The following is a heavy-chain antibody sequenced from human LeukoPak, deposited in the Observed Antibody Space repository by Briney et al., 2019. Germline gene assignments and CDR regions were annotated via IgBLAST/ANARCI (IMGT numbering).Heavy chain of an antibody. CDR1: GGSIRSKVHY. CDR2: IYYSGNT. Sequence: SETLSLTCSVSGGSIRSKVHYWGWVRQPPGKGLEWVGTIYYSGNTYYNPSLERRLTLSVDTSNNQFSLRLTSVTAADTAVYYCARIAVVIRDRDVIAEFFQEWGQGTPVVVSS. J-gene: IGHJ1*01. V-gene: IGHV4-39*01. CDR3: ARIAVVIRDRDVIAEFFQE. D-gene: IGHD3-3*01.